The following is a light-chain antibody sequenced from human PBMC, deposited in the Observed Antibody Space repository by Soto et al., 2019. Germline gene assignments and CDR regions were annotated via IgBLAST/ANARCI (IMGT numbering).Light chain of an antibody. CDR1: QGISSY. V-gene: IGKV1-8*01. CDR3: QQYYSYPRT. CDR2: AAS. J-gene: IGKJ1*01. Sequence: AIRMTQSPSSLSASTGDRVTITCRASQGISSYLAWYQQKPGKAPKXLIYAASTLQSGVPSRFSGIGSGTDGTLTISCLQSEDGETYDGQQYYSYPRTFGQGTKVDIK.